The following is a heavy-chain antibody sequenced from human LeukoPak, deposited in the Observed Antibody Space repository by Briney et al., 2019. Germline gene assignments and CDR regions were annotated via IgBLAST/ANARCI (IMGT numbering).Heavy chain of an antibody. CDR2: IFPGDSDT. CDR1: GYNFTNYW. V-gene: IGHV5-51*01. Sequence: GESLKISCQGSGYNFTNYWIAWVRQMPGKGLEYMGIIFPGDSDTRYSLAFQGQVTISADKSINTAYLQWTSLEASDTALYYCARHLPTVTLGAFDIWGPGTMVTVSS. CDR3: ARHLPTVTLGAFDI. D-gene: IGHD4-17*01. J-gene: IGHJ3*02.